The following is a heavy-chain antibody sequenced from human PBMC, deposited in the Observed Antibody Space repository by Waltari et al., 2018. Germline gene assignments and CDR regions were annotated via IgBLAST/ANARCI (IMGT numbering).Heavy chain of an antibody. D-gene: IGHD3-22*01. Sequence: EAQLVQSGAEVKKPGESLKISCKGSGYRFTSYWIGWVRKMTGKGLEWMGHIYPGDSDTRYSPSFQGQVTISADKSISTAYLQWSSLKASDTAMYYCAIAGGMYYYDSSGYYLGYWGQGTLVTVSS. V-gene: IGHV5-51*01. CDR2: IYPGDSDT. CDR1: GYRFTSYW. CDR3: AIAGGMYYYDSSGYYLGY. J-gene: IGHJ4*02.